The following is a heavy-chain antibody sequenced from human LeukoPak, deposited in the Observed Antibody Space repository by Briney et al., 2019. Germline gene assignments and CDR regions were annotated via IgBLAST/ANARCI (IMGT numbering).Heavy chain of an antibody. CDR1: GFTLSTNA. J-gene: IGHJ4*02. CDR3: AKDVGKWESLHFFDY. CDR2: ISGSGAST. V-gene: IGHV3-23*01. D-gene: IGHD1-26*01. Sequence: GGSLRLSCLTSGFTLSTNAMSWVRQAPGKGLEWISGISGSGASTYYADSVKGRFTISRDDSRNTLYLQMNSPRGDDTAVYYCAKDVGKWESLHFFDYWGQGTLVTVSS.